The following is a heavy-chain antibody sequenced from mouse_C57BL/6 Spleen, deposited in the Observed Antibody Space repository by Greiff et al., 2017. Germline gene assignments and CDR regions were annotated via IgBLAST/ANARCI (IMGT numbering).Heavy chain of an antibody. Sequence: EVKLEESGGGLVKPGGSLKLSCAASGFTFSSYAMSWVRQTPEKRLEWVATISDGGSYTYYPDNVKGRFTISRDNAKNNLYLQMSHLKSEDTAMYYCARGITTVVATTEYFDVWGTGTTVTVSS. J-gene: IGHJ1*03. CDR1: GFTFSSYA. D-gene: IGHD1-1*01. CDR2: ISDGGSYT. V-gene: IGHV5-4*03. CDR3: ARGITTVVATTEYFDV.